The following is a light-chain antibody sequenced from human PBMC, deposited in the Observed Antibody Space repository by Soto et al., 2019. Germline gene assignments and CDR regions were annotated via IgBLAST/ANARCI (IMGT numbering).Light chain of an antibody. CDR2: ENN. CDR3: AAWDDSLSGPGV. V-gene: IGLV1-51*02. CDR1: SSNIGNNY. J-gene: IGLJ7*01. Sequence: QSVLTQPPSVSAAPGQKVTISCSGSSSNIGNNYVSWYQQLPGTAPKLLIYENNKRPSGIPDRFSGSKSGTSASLAISGLRSEDEAEYYCAAWDDSLSGPGVFGGGTQLTVL.